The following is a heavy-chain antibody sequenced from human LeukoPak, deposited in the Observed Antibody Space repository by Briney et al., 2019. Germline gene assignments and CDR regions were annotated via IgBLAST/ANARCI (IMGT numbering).Heavy chain of an antibody. V-gene: IGHV3-13*04. CDR3: AVLDVALPFDD. Sequence: GGSLRLSCAASGFTFSSYDMHWVRQATGKGLEWVSAIGTAGDTYYPGSVKGRFTISRENAKNSLYLQMNSLRAGDTAVYYCAVLDVALPFDDWGQGTLVTVSS. CDR2: IGTAGDT. J-gene: IGHJ4*02. D-gene: IGHD3-9*01. CDR1: GFTFSSYD.